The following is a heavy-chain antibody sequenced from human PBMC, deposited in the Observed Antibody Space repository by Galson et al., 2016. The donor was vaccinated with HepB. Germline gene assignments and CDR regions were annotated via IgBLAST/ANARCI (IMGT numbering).Heavy chain of an antibody. Sequence: SLRLSCAASRFTFSSYGMNWVRQAPGKGLEWISSITSRSNYRYYADSVKGRFTISRDNTKNSLYLQMNSLRAEDTAVYYCARDPGRYCSGGFCYSNPDYNGMDVWGQGTTVIVSS. J-gene: IGHJ6*02. CDR3: ARDPGRYCSGGFCYSNPDYNGMDV. CDR1: RFTFSSYG. V-gene: IGHV3-21*01. CDR2: ITSRSNYR. D-gene: IGHD2-15*01.